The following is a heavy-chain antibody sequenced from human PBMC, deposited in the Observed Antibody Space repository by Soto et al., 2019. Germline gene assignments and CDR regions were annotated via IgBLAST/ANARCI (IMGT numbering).Heavy chain of an antibody. D-gene: IGHD2-15*01. V-gene: IGHV3-30*03. J-gene: IGHJ4*01. CDR1: GFTFSSYG. CDR2: ISYDGSNK. Sequence: QVQLVESGGGVVQPGRSLRLSCAASGFTFSSYGMHWVRQAPGKGLEWVAVISYDGSNKYYADSVKGRFTISRDNSKNTVYLEMNSVRAEDTAVYYCARGYCSGGSGYVNPFDYWGHGTLVAVSS. CDR3: ARGYCSGGSGYVNPFDY.